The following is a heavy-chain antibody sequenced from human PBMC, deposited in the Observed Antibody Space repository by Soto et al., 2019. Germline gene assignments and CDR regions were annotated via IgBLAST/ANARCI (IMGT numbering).Heavy chain of an antibody. J-gene: IGHJ6*02. CDR3: ARAGFHFGLDV. Sequence: QVQLLESGGGVVQPGRSLRLSCAASAFTFSDFAMHWVRQAPGKGLEWMAVMSSDGTTIYYAGSVKGRFTISRDNFKSTQYLQMNSLRPDDTPVYYCARAGFHFGLDVWGLGTTVTVS. D-gene: IGHD3-9*01. CDR2: MSSDGTTI. CDR1: AFTFSDFA. V-gene: IGHV3-30-3*01.